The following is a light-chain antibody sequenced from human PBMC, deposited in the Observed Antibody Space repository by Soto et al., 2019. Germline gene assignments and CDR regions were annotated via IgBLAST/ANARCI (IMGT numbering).Light chain of an antibody. CDR2: EVV. J-gene: IGLJ1*01. Sequence: QSALAQPPSASGSAGQSVTISCTGTKNDIGGYDFVSWYQHHPGKAPRLIIYEVVQRPSGVPDRFSGSKSGNTASLTVSGLQAADEADYFCKSYAGSNTYVFGSGTKV. CDR3: KSYAGSNTYV. CDR1: KNDIGGYDF. V-gene: IGLV2-8*01.